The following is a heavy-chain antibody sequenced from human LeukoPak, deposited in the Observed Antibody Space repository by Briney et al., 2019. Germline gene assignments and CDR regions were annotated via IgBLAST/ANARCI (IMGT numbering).Heavy chain of an antibody. J-gene: IGHJ4*02. Sequence: PGGSLRLSCDASGFNFRIFGMHWVRQAPGKGLEWVAFIRYGESKKYYADSVKGRLAIARDNSKDTLFLEMNSLITEDTGVYYCAKDKCSTTTCYFDSWGQGTLVTVS. CDR1: GFNFRIFG. D-gene: IGHD2-2*01. CDR3: AKDKCSTTTCYFDS. V-gene: IGHV3-30*02. CDR2: IRYGESKK.